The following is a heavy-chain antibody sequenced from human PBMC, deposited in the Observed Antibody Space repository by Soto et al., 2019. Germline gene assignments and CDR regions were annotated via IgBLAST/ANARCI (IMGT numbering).Heavy chain of an antibody. CDR2: VSIGGST. CDR3: AKRRGAGGHFDY. D-gene: IGHD2-15*01. V-gene: IGHV3-23*01. CDR1: GLTFSSYA. J-gene: IGHJ4*02. Sequence: PGGSLRLSCAASGLTFSSYAMGWVRQGPGKGLEWVAAVSIGGSTQYADSVRGRFTISRDNSKNTLSLQMNRLTAEDTAVYFCAKRRGAGGHFDYWGQGALVTVSS.